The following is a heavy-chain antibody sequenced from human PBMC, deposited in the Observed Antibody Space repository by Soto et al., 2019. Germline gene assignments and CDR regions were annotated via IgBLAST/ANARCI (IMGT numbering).Heavy chain of an antibody. CDR2: FDPEDGET. J-gene: IGHJ6*02. D-gene: IGHD2-2*02. V-gene: IGHV1-24*01. CDR3: ATAGRYCSSTSCYNYYGMDV. CDR1: GYTLTELS. Sequence: ASVKVSPKASGYTLTELSMHWVRQAPGKGLEWMRGFDPEDGETIYAQKFQGRVTMTEDTSTDTAYMELSSLRSEDTAVYYCATAGRYCSSTSCYNYYGMDVWGQGTTVTVSS.